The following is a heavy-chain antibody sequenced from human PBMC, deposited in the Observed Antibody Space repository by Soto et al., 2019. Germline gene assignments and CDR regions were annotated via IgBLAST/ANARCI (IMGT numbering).Heavy chain of an antibody. J-gene: IGHJ6*02. Sequence: PSEPLSLTCAVSGGSVSSGVFSWNWIRQPPGQGLEWIGYISHGGSPHCTPSLRSRVSISVDRSTNVISLNLSSMTPADTAVYFCSRGHYYYAMDFWGQGTTVTVSS. CDR3: SRGHYYYAMDF. CDR2: ISHGGSP. CDR1: GGSVSSGVFS. V-gene: IGHV4-30-2*01.